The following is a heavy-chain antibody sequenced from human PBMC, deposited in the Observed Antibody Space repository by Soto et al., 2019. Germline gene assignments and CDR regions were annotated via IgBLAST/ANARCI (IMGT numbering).Heavy chain of an antibody. V-gene: IGHV1-2*02. CDR3: ARDAPNWFDP. Sequence: GASVKVSCKASGYTFTGYYMHWVRQAPGQGLEWMGWINPDSGSTNYAQKLQGRVTMTTDTSISTAYMELSSLRSDDTAVYYCARDAPNWFDPWGQGTPVTVSS. CDR1: GYTFTGYY. CDR2: INPDSGST. J-gene: IGHJ5*02.